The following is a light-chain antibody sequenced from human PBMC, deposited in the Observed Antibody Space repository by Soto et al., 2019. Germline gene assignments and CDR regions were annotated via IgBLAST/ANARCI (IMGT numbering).Light chain of an antibody. CDR2: EVS. V-gene: IGLV2-14*01. CDR1: TSDVGGYDY. Sequence: SVLTQPASVSGSPGQSITISCTGTTSDVGGYDYVSWYQQHPGKAPKLLIFEVSNRPSGVSPRFAGSRSANSASLTSSGLQAEDGADDDCRSLTTPGIYGLGTGTKLPV. CDR3: RSLTTPGIYG. J-gene: IGLJ1*01.